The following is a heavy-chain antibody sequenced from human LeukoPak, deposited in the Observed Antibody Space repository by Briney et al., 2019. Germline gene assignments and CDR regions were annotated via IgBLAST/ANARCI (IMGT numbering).Heavy chain of an antibody. V-gene: IGHV4-4*07. D-gene: IGHD1-26*01. J-gene: IGHJ3*02. CDR3: ARDRKIWELLGAFDI. Sequence: SETLSLTCTVSGGSISSYYWSWIRQPAGKGLEWIGRIYTSGSTNYNPSLKSRVTMSVDTSKNQFSLKLSSVTAADTAVYYCARDRKIWELLGAFDIWGQGTMVTVSS. CDR1: GGSISSYY. CDR2: IYTSGST.